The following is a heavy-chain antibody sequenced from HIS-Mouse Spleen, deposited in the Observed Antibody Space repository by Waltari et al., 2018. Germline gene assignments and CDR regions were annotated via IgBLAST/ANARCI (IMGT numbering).Heavy chain of an antibody. CDR2: ISYDGSNK. J-gene: IGHJ4*02. V-gene: IGHV3-30*18. CDR3: AKVNSGSYYFDY. CDR1: GFTFISHG. Sequence: QVQLVESGGGVVQPGWSLRLACSACGFTFISHGMHWARQAPGKGLEWVAVISYDGSNKYYADSVKGRFTISRDNSKNTLYLQMNSLRAEDTAVYYCAKVNSGSYYFDYWGQGTLVTVSS. D-gene: IGHD1-26*01.